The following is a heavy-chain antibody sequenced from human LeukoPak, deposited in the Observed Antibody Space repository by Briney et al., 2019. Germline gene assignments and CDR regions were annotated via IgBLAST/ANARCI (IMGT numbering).Heavy chain of an antibody. J-gene: IGHJ3*02. Sequence: SQTLSLTCTVSGGSISSGGYFWNWLRQHQGKGLEWSVYIFYSGSTSYNPSLKTRVIISMDMSKNQFSRKLSSVTAADTAIYYCSRDSASGVSEDAFDIWGQGTTVAVSS. CDR2: IFYSGST. D-gene: IGHD6-13*01. CDR3: SRDSASGVSEDAFDI. CDR1: GGSISSGGYF. V-gene: IGHV4-31*03.